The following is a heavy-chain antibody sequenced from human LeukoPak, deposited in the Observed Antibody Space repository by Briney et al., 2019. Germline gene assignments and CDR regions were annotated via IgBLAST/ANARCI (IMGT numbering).Heavy chain of an antibody. CDR3: AKDTSAWWYHRAYMNV. Sequence: GGSLRPFCAPSGFTFSDYAMSWVRQPPGGGLGWVSATTGGGDETLHAHCVKGRFTTSRDNSKNTLSLQMSSLRVEDSAVYFCAKDTSAWWYHRAYMNVWGTGTTVTVSS. CDR2: TTGGGDET. D-gene: IGHD2-15*01. V-gene: IGHV3-23*01. J-gene: IGHJ6*03. CDR1: GFTFSDYA.